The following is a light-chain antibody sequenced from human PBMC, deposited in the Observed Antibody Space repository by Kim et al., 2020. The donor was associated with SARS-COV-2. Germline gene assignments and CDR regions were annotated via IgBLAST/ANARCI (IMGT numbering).Light chain of an antibody. Sequence: ASVEDRVTIACRASQDIRNDLGWYQQRPGKAPRLLIFAASALQSGVPSRFSGSGSGTEFTLTINSLEPEDFATYFCQQDHNYPRTFGQGTKVDIK. V-gene: IGKV1-6*01. J-gene: IGKJ1*01. CDR2: AAS. CDR3: QQDHNYPRT. CDR1: QDIRND.